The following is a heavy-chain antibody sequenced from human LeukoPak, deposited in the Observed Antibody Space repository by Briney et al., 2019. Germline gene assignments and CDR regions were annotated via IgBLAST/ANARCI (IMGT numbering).Heavy chain of an antibody. V-gene: IGHV3-74*01. Sequence: GGSLRLSCAASGFTFSNYWMHWVRQAPGEGLVWVSRIDPDGTTTNYADSVKGRFTTSRDNAKNTLYLQMNSLRAEDTAVYYCARTIWFGEFGVYWGQGTLVTVSS. CDR3: ARTIWFGEFGVY. CDR1: GFTFSNYW. J-gene: IGHJ4*02. CDR2: IDPDGTTT. D-gene: IGHD3-10*01.